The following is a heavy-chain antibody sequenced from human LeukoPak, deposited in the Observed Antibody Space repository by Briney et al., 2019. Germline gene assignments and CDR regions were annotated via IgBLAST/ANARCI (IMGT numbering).Heavy chain of an antibody. CDR2: INHSGST. CDR1: GGSFIGFH. CDR3: ARALVGATRRGHFDI. J-gene: IGHJ3*02. V-gene: IGHV4-34*01. D-gene: IGHD1-26*01. Sequence: SETLSLTCAVYGGSFIGFHWNWIRQPPGKGLEWIGDINHSGSTNYNPSLTSRVTISVDPSKNQFSLNLSSVTAADTAVYYCARALVGATRRGHFDIWGQGTMVTVSS.